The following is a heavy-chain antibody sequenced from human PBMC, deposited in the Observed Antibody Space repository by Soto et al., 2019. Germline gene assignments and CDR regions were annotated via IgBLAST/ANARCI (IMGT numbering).Heavy chain of an antibody. Sequence: QVQLVQSGAEVKKPGSSVKVSCKTSGVSFNNNGIGWVRQAPGLGLEWMGGVSPPFGTSNYARKFQGRISITADASTGTVNMELSSLTAEDTAQYYCARVLYYGSGSYSPYGMDVWGQGTTVTVSS. CDR2: VSPPFGTS. V-gene: IGHV1-69*01. J-gene: IGHJ6*02. CDR3: ARVLYYGSGSYSPYGMDV. D-gene: IGHD3-10*01. CDR1: GVSFNNNG.